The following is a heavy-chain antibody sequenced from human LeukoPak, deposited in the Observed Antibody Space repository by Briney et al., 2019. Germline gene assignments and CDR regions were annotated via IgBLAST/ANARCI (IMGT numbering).Heavy chain of an antibody. CDR3: ARRYYGGKPGGFDY. CDR1: GGSISSSNW. Sequence: SETLSLTCAVSGGSISSSNWWSGVHQPPGKGREWIGEIYHSGSTNYNPSLKSRVTISVDKSKSQFPLKLSSVTAADTAVYYCARRYYGGKPGGFDYWGQGTLVTVSS. J-gene: IGHJ4*02. V-gene: IGHV4-4*02. CDR2: IYHSGST. D-gene: IGHD4-23*01.